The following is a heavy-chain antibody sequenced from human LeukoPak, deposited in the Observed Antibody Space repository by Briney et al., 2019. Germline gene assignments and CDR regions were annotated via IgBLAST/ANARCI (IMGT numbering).Heavy chain of an antibody. CDR3: ARRVGQTRGHAFDI. D-gene: IGHD3-10*01. CDR2: IYTSGST. Sequence: SETLSLTCTVSGGSISSYYWSWIRQPPGKGLEWIGYIYTSGSTNYNPSLKSRVTISVDTSKNQFSLKLSSVTAADTAVYYCARRVGQTRGHAFDISGQGTMVTVSS. CDR1: GGSISSYY. J-gene: IGHJ3*02. V-gene: IGHV4-4*09.